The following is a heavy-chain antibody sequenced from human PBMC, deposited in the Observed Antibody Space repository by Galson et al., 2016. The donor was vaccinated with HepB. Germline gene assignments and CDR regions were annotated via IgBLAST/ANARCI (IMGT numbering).Heavy chain of an antibody. D-gene: IGHD6-6*01. CDR1: GDTVSSYT. V-gene: IGHV1-69*04. CDR2: IILTLGIP. J-gene: IGHJ5*02. Sequence: SVKVSCKASGDTVSSYTISWVRQAPGQGLEWMGRIILTLGIPTYAQKFQGRVTFTADRSTTTAYMQLSSLRSEGTAVYYCARDGYGSSSVNWFAPWGQGTLVTVSS. CDR3: ARDGYGSSSVNWFAP.